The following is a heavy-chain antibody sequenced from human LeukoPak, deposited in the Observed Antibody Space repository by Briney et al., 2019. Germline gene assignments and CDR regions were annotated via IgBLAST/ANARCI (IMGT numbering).Heavy chain of an antibody. CDR2: IYYSGST. V-gene: IGHV4-39*01. CDR1: GGSLSSSSYY. J-gene: IGHJ5*02. Sequence: SETLSLTCTVSGGSLSSSSYYWGWIRQPPGKGLEWIGSIYYSGSTYYNPSLKSRVTISVDTSKNQFSLKLSSVTAADTAVYYCARLRDWFDPWGQGTPVTVSS. CDR3: ARLRDWFDP.